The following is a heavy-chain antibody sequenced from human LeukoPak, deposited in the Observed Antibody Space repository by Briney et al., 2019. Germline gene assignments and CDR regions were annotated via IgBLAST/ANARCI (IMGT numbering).Heavy chain of an antibody. V-gene: IGHV4-39*07. CDR3: AGDGSMNWFDS. CDR2: IYYSWST. CDR1: GGSISSRRYC. Sequence: SETLSLTCTVSGGSISSRRYCLGWTRQHRGKGLEWIGSIYYSWSTYHNPSLKSRVTISVDQSKNQFSVMPSSVTAADTAVYYSAGDGSMNWFDSWGQGTLVTVSS. D-gene: IGHD2-15*01. J-gene: IGHJ5*01.